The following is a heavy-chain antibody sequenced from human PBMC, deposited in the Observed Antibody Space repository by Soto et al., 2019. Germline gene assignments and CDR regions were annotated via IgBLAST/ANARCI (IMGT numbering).Heavy chain of an antibody. Sequence: ASVKVSCKASGYTFINYYMHWVRQAPGQGFEWMGWISPKSGGTSYAQKFQGRVTMTRDTSLNTAYMELSSLRSEDTAVYYCARGRFGRITMVRGAQRYNWFDPWGQGTLVTVS. CDR2: ISPKSGGT. J-gene: IGHJ5*02. CDR1: GYTFINYY. D-gene: IGHD3-10*01. V-gene: IGHV1-8*02. CDR3: ARGRFGRITMVRGAQRYNWFDP.